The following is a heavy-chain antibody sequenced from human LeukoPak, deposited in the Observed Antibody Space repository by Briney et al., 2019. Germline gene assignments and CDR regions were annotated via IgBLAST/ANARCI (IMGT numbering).Heavy chain of an antibody. CDR3: ARDGGIAAAGADY. J-gene: IGHJ4*02. CDR1: GYTFTGYY. V-gene: IGHV1-2*02. CDR2: INPNSGGT. D-gene: IGHD6-13*01. Sequence: VASVKVSCKASGYTFTGYYMHWVRQAPGQGLEWMGWINPNSGGTNYAQKFQGRVTMTRDTSISTAYMELSRLRSDDTAVYYCARDGGIAAAGADYWGQGTLVTVSS.